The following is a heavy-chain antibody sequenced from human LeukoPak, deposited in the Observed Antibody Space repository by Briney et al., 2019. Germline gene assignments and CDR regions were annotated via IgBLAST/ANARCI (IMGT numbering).Heavy chain of an antibody. CDR2: INWNGGSI. D-gene: IGHD2-15*01. CDR3: ARAYCDGGSCSQYYYYMDV. Sequence: PGGSLRLSFAASGFTFDDSGMSWVRQAPGKGLEWVSGINWNGGSIGYADSVKGRFTISRDNVKNSLYLQMTSLRAEDTALYHCARAYCDGGSCSQYYYYMDVWGKGTTVTVSS. CDR1: GFTFDDSG. V-gene: IGHV3-20*02. J-gene: IGHJ6*03.